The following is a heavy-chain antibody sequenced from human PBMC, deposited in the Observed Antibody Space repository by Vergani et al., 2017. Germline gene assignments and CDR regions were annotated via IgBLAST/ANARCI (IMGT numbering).Heavy chain of an antibody. CDR1: GGSISSSSYY. CDR2: IYYSGST. CDR3: GRVADFYGLGSRLLDL. D-gene: IGHD3-10*01. V-gene: IGHV4-39*07. Sequence: VQLVESGGGLVQPGGSLRLSCAASGGSISSSSYYWGWIRQPPGKGLEWIGSIYYSGSTYYNPSLKSRVTISVDTSKNQFSLKLNSVTAADTAVYYCGRVADFYGLGSRLLDLWGQGILVTVSS. J-gene: IGHJ5*02.